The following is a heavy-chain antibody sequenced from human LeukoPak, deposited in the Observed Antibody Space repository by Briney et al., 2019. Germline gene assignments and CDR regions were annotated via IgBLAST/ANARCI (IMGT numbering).Heavy chain of an antibody. CDR3: ARLWGPDAHWSGYYTGHYDMDV. CDR2: IIPIFGTA. V-gene: IGHV1-69*05. CDR1: GGTFSSYA. J-gene: IGHJ6*03. D-gene: IGHD3-3*01. Sequence: SVRVSCKASGGTFSSYAISWVRQAPGQGLEWMGGIIPIFGTADYAQKFQGRVTITTDESTSTAYMELSSLRSEDTAVYYCARLWGPDAHWSGYYTGHYDMDVWGKGTTVTVSS.